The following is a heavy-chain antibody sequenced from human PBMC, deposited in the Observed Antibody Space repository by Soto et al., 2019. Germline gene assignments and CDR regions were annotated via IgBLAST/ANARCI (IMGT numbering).Heavy chain of an antibody. J-gene: IGHJ6*02. D-gene: IGHD3-16*01. CDR1: GFTFSSYA. CDR2: ISYDGSNK. V-gene: IGHV3-30-3*01. Sequence: PGGSLRLSCAASGFTFSSYAMHWVRQAPGKGLEWVAVISYDGSNKYYADSVKGRFTISRDNSKNTLYLQMNSLRAEDTAVYYCARGGEGGAAAAYYYYGMDVWGQGTTVTVSS. CDR3: ARGGEGGAAAAYYYYGMDV.